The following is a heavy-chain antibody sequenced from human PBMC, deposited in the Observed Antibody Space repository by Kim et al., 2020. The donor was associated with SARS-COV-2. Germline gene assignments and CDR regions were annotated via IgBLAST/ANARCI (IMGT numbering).Heavy chain of an antibody. CDR2: IKQDGSEK. V-gene: IGHV3-7*01. D-gene: IGHD2-21*01. Sequence: GGSLRLSCSASRFAFSSYWMGWVRQAPGRGLEWVANIKQDGSEKYYVDSVKGRFTISRDNAKNSLYLQMNSLRAEDTAMYYCSGDFAIPTYRNDYWGQGT. CDR1: RFAFSSYW. J-gene: IGHJ4*02. CDR3: SGDFAIPTYRNDY.